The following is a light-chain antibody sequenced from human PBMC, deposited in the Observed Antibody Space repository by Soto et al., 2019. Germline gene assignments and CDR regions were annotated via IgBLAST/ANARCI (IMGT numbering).Light chain of an antibody. V-gene: IGKV3-20*01. CDR2: GAS. J-gene: IGKJ1*01. Sequence: TVLTQSPGTLSLSPWDRATLFCRASQSIATSQLAWYQQKPGQAPRLLIGASTRATGIPDRFSDSGSGTDFTLTISRLEPEDFAVYYCQQFAASPRTFGQGTKV. CDR1: QSIATSQ. CDR3: QQFAASPRT.